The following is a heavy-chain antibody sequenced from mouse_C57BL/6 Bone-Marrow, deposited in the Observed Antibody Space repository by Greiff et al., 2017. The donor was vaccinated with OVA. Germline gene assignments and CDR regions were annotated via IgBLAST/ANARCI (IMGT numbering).Heavy chain of an antibody. CDR1: GYTFTSYW. CDR3: ARGTTVVAGGTWFAY. J-gene: IGHJ3*01. D-gene: IGHD1-1*01. V-gene: IGHV1-64*01. Sequence: QVQLQQPGAELVKPGASVKLSCKASGYTFTSYWMHWVKQRPGQGLEWIGMIHPNSGSTNYNEKFKSKATLTVDKSSSTAYMQLSSLTSEDSAVXYCARGTTVVAGGTWFAYWGQGTLVTVSA. CDR2: IHPNSGST.